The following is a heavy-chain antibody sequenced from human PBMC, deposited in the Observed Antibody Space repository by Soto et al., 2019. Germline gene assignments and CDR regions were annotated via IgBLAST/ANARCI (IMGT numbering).Heavy chain of an antibody. Sequence: PSETLSLTCTVPGGSISSYYWSWIRQPPGKGLEWIGYIYYSGSTNYNPSLKSRVTISVDTSKNQFSLKLSPVTAADTAVYYCARRYGTTFDYWGQGTLVTVSS. CDR3: ARRYGTTFDY. CDR2: IYYSGST. D-gene: IGHD1-7*01. CDR1: GGSISSYY. J-gene: IGHJ4*02. V-gene: IGHV4-59*01.